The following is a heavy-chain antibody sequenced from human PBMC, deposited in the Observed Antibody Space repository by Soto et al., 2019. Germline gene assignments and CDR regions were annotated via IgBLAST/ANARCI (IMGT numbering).Heavy chain of an antibody. Sequence: QMQLQESGPGLVKPSETLSLTCTVSGGSISSDYWSWIRQPPGKGLELIGYIYYSGSTNYKPSLKSRVTISVDTTKNQFSRKLSSVTAADTAVYYCARLTSSGYYAYWGQGTLVTVSS. V-gene: IGHV4-59*08. D-gene: IGHD3-22*01. CDR1: GGSISSDY. CDR3: ARLTSSGYYAY. J-gene: IGHJ4*02. CDR2: IYYSGST.